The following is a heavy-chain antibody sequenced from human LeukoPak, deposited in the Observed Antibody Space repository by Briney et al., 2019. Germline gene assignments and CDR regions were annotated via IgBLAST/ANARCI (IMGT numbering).Heavy chain of an antibody. CDR2: INPNSGGT. Sequence: RASVKVSWKASGYTFTDYYMHWVRQAPGQGLEWMGWINPNSGGTNYAQRFQGRVTMTRDTSISTAYMELSRLRSDDTAVYYCARVYGDHYGSGVIDYWGQGTLVTVSS. J-gene: IGHJ4*02. D-gene: IGHD3-10*01. V-gene: IGHV1-2*02. CDR3: ARVYGDHYGSGVIDY. CDR1: GYTFTDYY.